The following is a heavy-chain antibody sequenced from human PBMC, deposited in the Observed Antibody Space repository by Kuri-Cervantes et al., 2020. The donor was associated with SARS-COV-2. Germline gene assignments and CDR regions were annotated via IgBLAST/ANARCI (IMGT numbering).Heavy chain of an antibody. CDR2: IYYSGST. Sequence: ESLKISCTVSGGSISSYYWSWIRQPPGQGLEWLGYIYYSGSTKYNPSLESRVTISLDTSRNQFSLKLSSVTAADTAVYYCARGASYLNYWGQGTLVTVSS. V-gene: IGHV4-59*12. CDR3: ARGASYLNY. CDR1: GGSISSYY. J-gene: IGHJ4*02.